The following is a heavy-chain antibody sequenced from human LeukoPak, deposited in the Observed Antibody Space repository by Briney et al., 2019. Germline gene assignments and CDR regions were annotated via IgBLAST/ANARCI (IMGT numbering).Heavy chain of an antibody. Sequence: SGGSLRLSCAASGFTFSAYAMSWVRQAPGKGLEWVANIKQDGSEKYYVDSVKGRFTFSRDNAKNSLYLQMNSLRAEDTAVYYCARGSLRYELIYYWFDPWGQGTLVTVSS. J-gene: IGHJ5*02. D-gene: IGHD4-17*01. CDR1: GFTFSAYA. CDR3: ARGSLRYELIYYWFDP. CDR2: IKQDGSEK. V-gene: IGHV3-7*04.